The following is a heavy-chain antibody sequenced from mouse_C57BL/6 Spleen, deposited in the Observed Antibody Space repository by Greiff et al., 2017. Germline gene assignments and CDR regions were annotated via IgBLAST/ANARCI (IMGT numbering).Heavy chain of an antibody. D-gene: IGHD2-2*01. CDR2: IDPEDGET. J-gene: IGHJ2*01. Sequence: EVQRVESGAELVKPGASVKLSCTASGFNIKDYYMPWVKQRTEQGLEWIGRIDPEDGETKYAPKFQGKATITADTSSNTAYLQLSSLTSEDTAVYYCAIYGYDACCFDYWGQGTTLTVSS. CDR1: GFNIKDYY. CDR3: AIYGYDACCFDY. V-gene: IGHV14-2*01.